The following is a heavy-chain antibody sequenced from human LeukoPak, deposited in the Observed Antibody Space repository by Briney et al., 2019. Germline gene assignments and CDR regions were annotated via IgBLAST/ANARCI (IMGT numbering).Heavy chain of an antibody. Sequence: GGSLRLSCAASGFTFSSYAMSWVRQAPGNGLEWVSAISGSGGSTYYADSVKGRFTISRDNSKNTLYLQMNSLRAEDTAVYYCAPFTTATVGYWGQGTLVTVSS. J-gene: IGHJ4*02. CDR1: GFTFSSYA. CDR2: ISGSGGST. CDR3: APFTTATVGY. D-gene: IGHD3-22*01. V-gene: IGHV3-23*01.